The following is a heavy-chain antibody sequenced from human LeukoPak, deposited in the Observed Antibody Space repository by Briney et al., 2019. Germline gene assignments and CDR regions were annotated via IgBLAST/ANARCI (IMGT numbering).Heavy chain of an antibody. CDR1: GFTFSSYA. J-gene: IGHJ4*02. CDR2: IGGSGGST. D-gene: IGHD4-17*01. CDR3: AKPQDYGDYVPYDY. Sequence: PGGSLRLSCAASGFTFSSYAMSWVRQAPGKGLEWVSAIGGSGGSTYYADSVKGRFTISRDNSKNTLYLQMNSLRAEDTAVYYCAKPQDYGDYVPYDYWGQGTLVTVSS. V-gene: IGHV3-23*01.